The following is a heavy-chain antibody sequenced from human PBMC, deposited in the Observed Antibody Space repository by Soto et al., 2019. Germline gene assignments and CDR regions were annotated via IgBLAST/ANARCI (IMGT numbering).Heavy chain of an antibody. CDR1: RFDFSSYE. J-gene: IGHJ4*02. V-gene: IGHV3-23*01. Sequence: EVQLLESGGGLVQPGGSLRLSCVASRFDFSSYEMSWVRQAAGKGLEWVSRVSLTGDRTNYAGSVKGRFTVSRDNFKNALYLEMDSLRPADAAIYYCGRGGGYCAPTSCAIDSWGRGTPVTVSS. CDR3: GRGGGYCAPTSCAIDS. D-gene: IGHD2-21*01. CDR2: VSLTGDRT.